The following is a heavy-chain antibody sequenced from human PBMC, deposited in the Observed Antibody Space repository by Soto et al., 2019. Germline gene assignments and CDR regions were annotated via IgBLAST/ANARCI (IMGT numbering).Heavy chain of an antibody. Sequence: SGTLSLTCTVSGGSISSYYWSWIRQPAGKGLEWIGRIYTTGSTNYNPSLKSRVTMSVDTSKNQFSLKLSSVTAADAAVYYCARVEGREGWFDPWGQGTLVTVS. CDR2: IYTTGST. CDR3: ARVEGREGWFDP. D-gene: IGHD1-1*01. J-gene: IGHJ5*02. V-gene: IGHV4-4*07. CDR1: GGSISSYY.